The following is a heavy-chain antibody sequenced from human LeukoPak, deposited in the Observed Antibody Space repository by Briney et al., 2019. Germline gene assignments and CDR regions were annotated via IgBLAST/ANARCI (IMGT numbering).Heavy chain of an antibody. CDR1: GYTFTSYG. CDR2: IRAYNGKT. Sequence: ASVKVSCKASGYTFTSYGINWVRQAPGQGLEWMGWIRAYNGKTNYAQRLQGRVTMTTDTSTSTACMELSSLRSEDTAVYYCARDHLIWSGYYKESGYFYYYMDVWGKGTTVTVSS. J-gene: IGHJ6*03. D-gene: IGHD3-3*01. V-gene: IGHV1-18*01. CDR3: ARDHLIWSGYYKESGYFYYYMDV.